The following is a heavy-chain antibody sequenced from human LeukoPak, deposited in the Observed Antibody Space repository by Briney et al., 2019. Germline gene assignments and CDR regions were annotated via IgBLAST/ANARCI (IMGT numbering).Heavy chain of an antibody. V-gene: IGHV3-9*01. Sequence: GRSLRLSCAASGFTFDDYAMHWVRQAPGKGLEWVSGISWNSGSIVYADSVKGRFTISRDNAKNSLYLQMNSLRAEDTALYYCAKALLTGAYDSSGYACDAFDIWGQGTMVTVSS. CDR1: GFTFDDYA. D-gene: IGHD3-22*01. CDR2: ISWNSGSI. CDR3: AKALLTGAYDSSGYACDAFDI. J-gene: IGHJ3*02.